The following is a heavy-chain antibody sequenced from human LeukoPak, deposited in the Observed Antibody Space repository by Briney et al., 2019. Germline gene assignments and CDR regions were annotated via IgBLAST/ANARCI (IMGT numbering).Heavy chain of an antibody. CDR2: IGTAGDT. Sequence: HPGGSLRLSCAASGFTFSSYDMHWVRQATGKGLEWVSAIGTAGDTYYPGSVKGRFTISRENAKNSLYLQMNSLRAGDTAVYYCARALKYCSSTSCFGRSYAFDIWGQGTMVTVSS. CDR3: ARALKYCSSTSCFGRSYAFDI. D-gene: IGHD2-2*01. V-gene: IGHV3-13*01. CDR1: GFTFSSYD. J-gene: IGHJ3*02.